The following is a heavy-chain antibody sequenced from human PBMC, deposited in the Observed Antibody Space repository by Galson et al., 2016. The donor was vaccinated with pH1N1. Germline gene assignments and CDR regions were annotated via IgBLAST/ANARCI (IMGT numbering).Heavy chain of an antibody. V-gene: IGHV1-2*02. J-gene: IGHJ4*02. CDR3: ARIARGTSGFDY. CDR1: GYIFTNYY. Sequence: SVKVSCKASGYIFTNYYIHWVRQAPGQGLEWMGWINPDSGATHYAQNFPGRVTLTRDTSITTVHMELSSLRPDDTALYSCARIARGTSGFDYWGQGTLVTVSS. CDR2: INPDSGAT. D-gene: IGHD3-16*01.